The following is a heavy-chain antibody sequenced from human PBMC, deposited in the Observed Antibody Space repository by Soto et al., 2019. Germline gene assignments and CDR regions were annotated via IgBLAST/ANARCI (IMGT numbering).Heavy chain of an antibody. V-gene: IGHV1-24*01. CDR1: GYTLTELS. CDR2: FDPEDGET. Sequence: ASVKVSCKVSGYTLTELSMHWVRQAPGKGLEWMGGFDPEDGETIYAQKFQGRVTMTEDTSTDTAYMELSSLRSEDTAVYYCATFEPIGRKASTYILDYWGQGTLVTVSS. D-gene: IGHD2-2*02. J-gene: IGHJ4*02. CDR3: ATFEPIGRKASTYILDY.